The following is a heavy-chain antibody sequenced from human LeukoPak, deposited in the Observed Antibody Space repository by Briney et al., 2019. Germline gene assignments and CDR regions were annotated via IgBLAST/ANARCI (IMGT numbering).Heavy chain of an antibody. V-gene: IGHV4-31*03. CDR3: ARKTAYNWFDP. CDR2: IYYSGST. CDR1: GGSISSGGYY. J-gene: IGHJ5*02. Sequence: PSETLSLTCTVSGGSISSGGYYWSWIRQHPGRGLEWIGYIYYSGSTYYNPSLKSRVTISVDTSKNQFSLKLSSVTAADTAVYYCARKTAYNWFDPWGQGTLVTVSS.